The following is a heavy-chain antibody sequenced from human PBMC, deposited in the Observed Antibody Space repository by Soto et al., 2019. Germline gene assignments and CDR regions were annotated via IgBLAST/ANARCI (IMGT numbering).Heavy chain of an antibody. CDR2: IYYSGST. D-gene: IGHD3-3*02. V-gene: IGHV4-39*01. CDR1: GGSISSSSYY. Sequence: SETLSLTCTVSGGSISSSSYYWGWIRQPPGKGLEWIGSIYYSGSTYYNPSLKSRVTISVDTSKNQFSLKLSSVTAADTAVYYCARQVSFYGHYYYYYMDVWGKGTTVTVSS. J-gene: IGHJ6*03. CDR3: ARQVSFYGHYYYYYMDV.